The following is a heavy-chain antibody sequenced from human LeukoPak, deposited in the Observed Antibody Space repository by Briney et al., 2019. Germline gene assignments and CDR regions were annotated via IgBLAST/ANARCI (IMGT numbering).Heavy chain of an antibody. D-gene: IGHD6-25*01. CDR3: ARQRAGDYFDH. J-gene: IGHJ4*02. CDR1: GGSISSYY. CDR2: MYYSGST. V-gene: IGHV4-59*01. Sequence: SETLSLTCTVSGGSISSYYWSWIRQSPGKGLEWIGYMYYSGSTYYNPSLKSRVTMSVDTSKNQFSLKLSSVTAADTAVYYCARQRAGDYFDHWGQGTLVTVSS.